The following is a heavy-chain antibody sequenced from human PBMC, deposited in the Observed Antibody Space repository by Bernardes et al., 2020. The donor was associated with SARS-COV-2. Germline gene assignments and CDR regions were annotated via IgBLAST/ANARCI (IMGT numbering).Heavy chain of an antibody. V-gene: IGHV4-4*08. CDR2: IHDSGSS. CDR3: AREGSGWGTDAFDI. D-gene: IGHD6-19*01. J-gene: IGHJ3*02. Sequence: SNTLPVICTVSGGTINNCYGSWIRQFPGKGLEWIGYIHDSGSSYYNPSLKSRVTISVDTSKNQFSLKLSSVTAADTAVYYCAREGSGWGTDAFDIWGQGTTVTVSS. CDR1: GGTINNCY.